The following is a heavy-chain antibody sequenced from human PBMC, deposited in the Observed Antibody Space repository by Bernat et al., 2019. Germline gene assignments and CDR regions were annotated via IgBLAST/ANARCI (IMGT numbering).Heavy chain of an antibody. V-gene: IGHV3-30-3*01. CDR3: ARDRICGAFDI. J-gene: IGHJ3*02. CDR1: GFTFSSYA. CDR2: ISYDGSNK. D-gene: IGHD2-15*01. Sequence: QVQLVESGGGVVQPGRSLRLSCAASGFTFSSYAMHWVRQAPGKGLEWVAVISYDGSNKYYADSVKGRFTISRDNSKNTQYLQMNSLGAEDTAVYYCARDRICGAFDIWGQGTMVTVSS.